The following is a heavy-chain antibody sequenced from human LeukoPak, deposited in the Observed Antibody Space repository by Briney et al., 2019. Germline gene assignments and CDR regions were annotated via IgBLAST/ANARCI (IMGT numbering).Heavy chain of an antibody. D-gene: IGHD2-21*02. Sequence: ASVKVSCKASGGTFSSYAISWVRQATGQGLEWMGWMSPKTGKTGYASRFQGRVTMTSNPSISTAYLELSSLRSDDTAVYYCARTPTGGDIDYWGQGTLVTVSS. CDR2: MSPKTGKT. V-gene: IGHV1-8*02. CDR1: GGTFSSYA. J-gene: IGHJ4*02. CDR3: ARTPTGGDIDY.